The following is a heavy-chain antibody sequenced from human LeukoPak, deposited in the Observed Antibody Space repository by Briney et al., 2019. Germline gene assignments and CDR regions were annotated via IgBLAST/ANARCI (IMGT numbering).Heavy chain of an antibody. CDR1: GFTVSSYY. V-gene: IGHV3-66*01. Sequence: GGSLRLSCAASGFTVSSYYMSWVRQAPGKGLEWGSIIYSGGSTYYADSVKGRFTISRDNSKNTLYLQMNSLRAEDTAVYYCAKDGVLAARHGSSFDYWGQGTLVTVSS. CDR2: IYSGGST. J-gene: IGHJ4*02. CDR3: AKDGVLAARHGSSFDY. D-gene: IGHD6-6*01.